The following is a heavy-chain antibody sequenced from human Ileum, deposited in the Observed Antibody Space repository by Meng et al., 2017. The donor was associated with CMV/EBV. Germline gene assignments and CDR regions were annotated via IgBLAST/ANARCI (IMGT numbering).Heavy chain of an antibody. Sequence: QVQLTGGVARLLKPAATLSLTCAVYGGSFSGYYWSWIRQVPGKGLEWIGEFNHYGSTNYNPSLKSRVTISVDTSKNQFSLNLSSVTAADTAVYYCASGKSNLEYWGQGTLVTVSS. CDR3: ASGKSNLEY. CDR2: FNHYGST. V-gene: IGHV4-34*01. J-gene: IGHJ4*02. D-gene: IGHD4-11*01. CDR1: GGSFSGYY.